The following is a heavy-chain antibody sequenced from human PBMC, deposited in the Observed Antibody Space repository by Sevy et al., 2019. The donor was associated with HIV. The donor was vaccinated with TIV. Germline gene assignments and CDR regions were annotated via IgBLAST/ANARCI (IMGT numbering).Heavy chain of an antibody. D-gene: IGHD1-20*01. CDR2: ISFDGSNK. CDR1: GFTFSTYA. J-gene: IGHJ4*02. CDR3: ARATQSFITGTADFDC. Sequence: GGSLRLSCAASGFTFSTYAMHWVRQAPGKGLERVAVISFDGSNKYYADSVKGRLTISRDNSKNTLYLQMDSLRPEDTAVYYCARATQSFITGTADFDCWGQGTLVTVSS. V-gene: IGHV3-30-3*01.